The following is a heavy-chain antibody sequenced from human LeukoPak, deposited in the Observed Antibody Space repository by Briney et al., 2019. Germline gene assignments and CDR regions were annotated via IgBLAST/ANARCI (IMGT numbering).Heavy chain of an antibody. D-gene: IGHD3-22*01. Sequence: GGSLRLPCAASGFTFSSYAMSWVRQAPGKGLEWVSAISGSGGSTYYADSVKGRFTISRDNSKNTLYLQMNSLRAEDTAVYYCAKDGMINRYYYYYMDVWGKGTTVTVSS. V-gene: IGHV3-23*01. J-gene: IGHJ6*03. CDR1: GFTFSSYA. CDR3: AKDGMINRYYYYYMDV. CDR2: ISGSGGST.